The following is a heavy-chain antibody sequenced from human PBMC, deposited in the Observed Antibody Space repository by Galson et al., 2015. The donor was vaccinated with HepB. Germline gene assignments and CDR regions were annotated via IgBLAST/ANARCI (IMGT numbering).Heavy chain of an antibody. V-gene: IGHV3-53*01. CDR3: ARDAGFFDY. Sequence: SLRLSCAASGVTVSTNYMSWVRQAPGKGLEWVSVIYTGGNTDYADSVKGRFTISRDTSKNTLYLQMNSLRAEDMAIYYCARDAGFFDYWGQGALVTVFS. CDR2: IYTGGNT. D-gene: IGHD3-10*01. CDR1: GVTVSTNY. J-gene: IGHJ4*02.